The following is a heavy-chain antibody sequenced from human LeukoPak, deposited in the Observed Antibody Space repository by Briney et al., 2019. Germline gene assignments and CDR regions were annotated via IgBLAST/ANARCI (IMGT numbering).Heavy chain of an antibody. V-gene: IGHV3-7*01. CDR1: GFTFSNCW. Sequence: PGGSLRLSCAASGFTFSNCWMSWVRQAPGKGLEWVANIKQDGSVKYYVDSVKGRFTISRDNTKNSLYLRMNSLRAEDTAVYYCASGDSSGWALGGQGTLVTVSS. J-gene: IGHJ4*02. D-gene: IGHD6-19*01. CDR3: ASGDSSGWAL. CDR2: IKQDGSVK.